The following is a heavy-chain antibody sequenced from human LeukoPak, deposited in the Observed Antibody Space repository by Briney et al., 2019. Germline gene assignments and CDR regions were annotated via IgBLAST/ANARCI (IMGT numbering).Heavy chain of an antibody. CDR2: ISYDVSNK. CDR3: ASGKYRYGDNWCDP. V-gene: IGHV3-30*04. J-gene: IGHJ5*02. Sequence: PSGGSLRLSCAASGFTFSSYAMHWVRQAPGKGLEWVAVISYDVSNKYYADCVKGRFTISRDNSKNTLYLQMNSLRAEDTAVYFCASGKYRYGDNWCDPWGQGTLVTVSS. D-gene: IGHD5-18*01. CDR1: GFTFSSYA.